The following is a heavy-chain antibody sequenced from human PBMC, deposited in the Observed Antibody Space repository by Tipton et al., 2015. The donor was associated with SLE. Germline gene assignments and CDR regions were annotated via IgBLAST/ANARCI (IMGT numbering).Heavy chain of an antibody. J-gene: IGHJ6*02. CDR1: GFTFSSYA. CDR2: ISGSGTGT. Sequence: SLRLSCAASGFTFSSYAMSWVRQAPGKGLEWVSTISGSGTGTYYADSVKGRFTISRDNAKNSLYLQMNSLRAEDTAVYYCARGGRYFDWLLTRDYYYGMDVWGQGTTVTVSS. V-gene: IGHV3-21*01. D-gene: IGHD3-9*01. CDR3: ARGGRYFDWLLTRDYYYGMDV.